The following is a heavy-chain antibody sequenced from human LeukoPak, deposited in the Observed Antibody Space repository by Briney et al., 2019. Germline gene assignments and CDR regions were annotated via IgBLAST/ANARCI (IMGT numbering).Heavy chain of an antibody. CDR3: ARAHYYDSSGLDF. D-gene: IGHD3-22*01. J-gene: IGHJ4*02. V-gene: IGHV3-48*04. CDR2: ISSSSSTI. Sequence: SGGSLRLSCAASGFTFSSYSMNWVRQAPGKGLEWVSYISSSSSTIYYADSLKGRFTISRDNAKNSLYLQMNSLRAEDTAVYYCARAHYYDSSGLDFWGQGTLVTVSS. CDR1: GFTFSSYS.